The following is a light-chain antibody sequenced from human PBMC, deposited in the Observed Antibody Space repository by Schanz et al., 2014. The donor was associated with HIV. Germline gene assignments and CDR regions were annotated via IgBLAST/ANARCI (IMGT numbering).Light chain of an antibody. V-gene: IGKV1-5*03. J-gene: IGKJ2*01. Sequence: DIQMTQSPSPLSASVGDRITITCRARQSISGRLAWYQQKPGEALNLLISEASTLEFGVPPRFSGSGSGTEFTLTISSLQPGDFATYYCLQYNDDVYTFGQGTKLEIK. CDR1: QSISGR. CDR2: EAS. CDR3: LQYNDDVYT.